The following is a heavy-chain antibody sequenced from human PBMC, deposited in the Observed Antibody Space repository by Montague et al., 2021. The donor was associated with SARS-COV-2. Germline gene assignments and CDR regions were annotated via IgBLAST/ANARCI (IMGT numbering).Heavy chain of an antibody. CDR1: GFTFSSYA. J-gene: IGHJ6*02. Sequence: SLRLSCAASGFTFSSYAMSWVRQAPGKGLEWVSAISGSGGSTYYADSVKGRFTISRDNSKNTLYLQMNSLRAEDTAVYYCAKDWGIVAHTTRDYYYYYGMDVWGRGTTVTDSS. CDR2: ISGSGGST. CDR3: AKDWGIVAHTTRDYYYYYGMDV. V-gene: IGHV3-23*01. D-gene: IGHD3-16*01.